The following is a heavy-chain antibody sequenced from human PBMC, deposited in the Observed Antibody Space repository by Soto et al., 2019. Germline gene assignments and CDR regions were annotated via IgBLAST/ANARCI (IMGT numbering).Heavy chain of an antibody. CDR3: AKDGYSSSWPDTDC. V-gene: IGHV3-23*01. Sequence: PGGSLRLSCAASGFTFSSYAMSWVRQAPGKGLEWVSAISGSGGSTYYADSVKGRSTISRDNSKNTLYLQMNSLRAEDTAVYYCAKDGYSSSWPDTDCWGQGTLVTVSS. D-gene: IGHD6-13*01. CDR1: GFTFSSYA. J-gene: IGHJ4*02. CDR2: ISGSGGST.